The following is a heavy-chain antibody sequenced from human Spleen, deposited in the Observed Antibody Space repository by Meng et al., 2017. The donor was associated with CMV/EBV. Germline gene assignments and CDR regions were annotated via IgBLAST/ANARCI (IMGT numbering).Heavy chain of an antibody. J-gene: IGHJ5*02. Sequence: QVVVSGRGLFQPVDSLSLSCASSGFTFSSSWMHWVRQAQGKGLVWVSRINSDGSITSYADAVKGRFTISRDNAKNTLYLQMNSLRAEDTAVYYCAKSDWFDPWGQGTLVTVSS. V-gene: IGHV3-74*01. CDR2: INSDGSIT. CDR3: AKSDWFDP. CDR1: GFTFSSSW.